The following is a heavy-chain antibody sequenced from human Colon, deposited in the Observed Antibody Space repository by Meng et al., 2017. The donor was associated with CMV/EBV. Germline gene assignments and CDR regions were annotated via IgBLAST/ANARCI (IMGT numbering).Heavy chain of an antibody. CDR3: TRGHSGLDIYAFDI. CDR1: GAIFSDYY. D-gene: IGHD1-26*01. CDR2: TANIADGYLT. V-gene: IGHV3-72*01. Sequence: GGSLRPSCTGSGAIFSDYYIDWVRQVPGKGLEWVGRTANIADGYLTEYATSVKGRFSFSRDDSENSLFLQMNSLKSDDTATYYCTRGHSGLDIYAFDIWGQGTTVTVSS. J-gene: IGHJ3*02.